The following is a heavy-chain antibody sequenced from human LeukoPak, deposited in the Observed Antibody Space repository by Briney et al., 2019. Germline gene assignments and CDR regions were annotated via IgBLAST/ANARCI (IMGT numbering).Heavy chain of an antibody. D-gene: IGHD2-2*01. CDR2: FDPEDGET. CDR3: ASSGYCSSTSCFNLHNWFDP. Sequence: ASVKVSCKVSGYTLTEVSMHWARQAPGKGLEWMGGFDPEDGETIYAQKFQGRVTMTEDTSTDTAYMELSSLRSEDTAVYYCASSGYCSSTSCFNLHNWFDPWGQGTLVTVSS. V-gene: IGHV1-24*01. J-gene: IGHJ5*02. CDR1: GYTLTEVS.